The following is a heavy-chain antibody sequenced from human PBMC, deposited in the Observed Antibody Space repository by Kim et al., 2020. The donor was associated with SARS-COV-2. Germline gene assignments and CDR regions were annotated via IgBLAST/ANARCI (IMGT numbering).Heavy chain of an antibody. CDR2: VYAGKA. D-gene: IGHD1-26*01. CDR1: GGSVSSHF. CDR3: ARDGRSGSYFYYYYGMDV. V-gene: IGHV4-4*07. Sequence: SETLSLTCTVSGGSVSSHFWSWFRQPAGRGLEWIGRVYAGKATHNPSLGGRATVSIDTSKNEVSLKLTSLIAADTAVYFCARDGRSGSYFYYYYGMDVWGQGATVTVS. J-gene: IGHJ6*02.